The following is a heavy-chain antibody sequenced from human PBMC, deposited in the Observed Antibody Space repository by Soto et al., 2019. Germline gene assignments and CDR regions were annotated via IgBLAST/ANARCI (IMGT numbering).Heavy chain of an antibody. J-gene: IGHJ6*02. CDR1: GFTFSSYA. V-gene: IGHV3-30-3*01. D-gene: IGHD2-8*01. CDR2: ISYDGSNK. Sequence: GWSLRISCAASGFTFSSYAMHWVRQAPGKGLEWVAVISYDGSNKYYADSVKGRFTISRDNSKNTLYLQMNSLRAEDTAVYYCARDRSIVRIFYSITYYYYGMYGCGQGTTFTVSS. CDR3: ARDRSIVRIFYSITYYYYGMYG.